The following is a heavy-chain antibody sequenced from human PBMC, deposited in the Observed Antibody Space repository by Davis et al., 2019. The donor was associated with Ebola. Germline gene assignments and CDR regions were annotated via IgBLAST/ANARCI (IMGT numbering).Heavy chain of an antibody. CDR1: GYTFTSYA. V-gene: IGHV1-69*13. D-gene: IGHD2-15*01. Sequence: AASVKVSCKGSGYTFTSYAISWVRQAPGQGLEWMGGIIPIFGTANYAQKFQGRVTITADESTSTAYMELSSLRSEDTAVYYCARLGSRDAFDIWGQGTMVTVSS. J-gene: IGHJ3*02. CDR2: IIPIFGTA. CDR3: ARLGSRDAFDI.